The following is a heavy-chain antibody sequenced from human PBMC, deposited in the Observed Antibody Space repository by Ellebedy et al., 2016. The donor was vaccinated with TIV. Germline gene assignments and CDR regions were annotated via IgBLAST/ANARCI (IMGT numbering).Heavy chain of an antibody. V-gene: IGHV4-39*02. CDR1: GGSVIRSGHY. D-gene: IGHD6-25*01. Sequence: SETLSLXCSVSGGSVIRSGHYSTWIRQPPGKGLEWIGGLYYSGSTWYNPSLKSRITISVDTSKNHFSLRLHSVTAADTAVYYCATSAAIDAFDIWGQGTMVTVSS. CDR3: ATSAAIDAFDI. J-gene: IGHJ3*02. CDR2: LYYSGST.